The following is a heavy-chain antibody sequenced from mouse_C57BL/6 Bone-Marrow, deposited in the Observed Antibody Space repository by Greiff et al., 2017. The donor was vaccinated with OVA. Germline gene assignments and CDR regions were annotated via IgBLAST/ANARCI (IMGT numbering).Heavy chain of an antibody. V-gene: IGHV1-55*01. CDR3: ARKGNYVNSSGFAY. CDR2: IYPDSGST. D-gene: IGHD2-1*01. Sequence: VQLQQPGAELVKPGASVKMSCKASGYTFTSYWITWVKQRHGQGLEWIGDIYPDSGSTNYNEKFKGKATLTVDTSSSTAYMQLNSLTSEDSAVYYGARKGNYVNSSGFAYWGQGTLVTVSA. J-gene: IGHJ3*01. CDR1: GYTFTSYW.